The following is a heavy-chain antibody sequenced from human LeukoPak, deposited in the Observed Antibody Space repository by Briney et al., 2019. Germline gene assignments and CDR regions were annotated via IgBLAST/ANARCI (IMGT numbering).Heavy chain of an antibody. CDR2: ISYDGSNK. J-gene: IGHJ5*02. Sequence: SCKASGYTFTSYAMHWVRQAPGKGLEWVAVISYDGSNKYYADSVKGRFTISRDNSKNTLYLQMNSLRAEDTAVYYCARASSKTNWFDPWGQGTLVTVSS. V-gene: IGHV3-30*04. CDR1: GYTFTSYA. CDR3: ARASSKTNWFDP.